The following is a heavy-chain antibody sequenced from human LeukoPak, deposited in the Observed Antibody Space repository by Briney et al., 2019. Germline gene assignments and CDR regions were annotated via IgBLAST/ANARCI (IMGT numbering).Heavy chain of an antibody. D-gene: IGHD3-22*01. CDR3: ARGMGYYDSPIDY. V-gene: IGHV3-53*01. CDR1: GFTFWDYA. CDR2: IYSGGST. Sequence: GGSLRLSCVVSGFTFWDYAMTWVRQAPGRGLEWVSVIYSGGSTYYADSVKGRFTISRDNSKNTLYLQMNSLRAEDTAVYYCARGMGYYDSPIDYWGQGTLVTVSS. J-gene: IGHJ4*02.